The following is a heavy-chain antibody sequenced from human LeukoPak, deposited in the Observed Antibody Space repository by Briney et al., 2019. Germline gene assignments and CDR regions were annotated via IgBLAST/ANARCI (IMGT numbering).Heavy chain of an antibody. J-gene: IGHJ4*02. CDR3: ARHYFWSGYYFDY. V-gene: IGHV4-38-2*01. CDR1: GYSISSGYY. D-gene: IGHD3-3*01. CDR2: IYHSGNI. Sequence: PSETLSLTCAVSGYSISSGYYWGWIRQPPGKGLEWIGSIYHSGNIYYNPSLKSRVTISVDTSKNRISLKLSSVTATDTAVYYCARHYFWSGYYFDYWGQGTLVTVSS.